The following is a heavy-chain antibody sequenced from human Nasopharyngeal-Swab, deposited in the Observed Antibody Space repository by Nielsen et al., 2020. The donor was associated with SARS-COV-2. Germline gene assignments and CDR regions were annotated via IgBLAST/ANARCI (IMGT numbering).Heavy chain of an antibody. J-gene: IGHJ6*02. D-gene: IGHD3-3*01. CDR2: ISYDGSNK. CDR1: GITFSSYG. V-gene: IGHV3-30*18. CDR3: AKVLRFLEWSGGMDV. Sequence: GGSLRLSCTASGITFSSYGMHWVRQAPGKGLEWVAVISYDGSNKYYADSVKGRFTISRDNSKNTLYLQMNSLRAEDTAVYYCAKVLRFLEWSGGMDVWGQGTTVTVSS.